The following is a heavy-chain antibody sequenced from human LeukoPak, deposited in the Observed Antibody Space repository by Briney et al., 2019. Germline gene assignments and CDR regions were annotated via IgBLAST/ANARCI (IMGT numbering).Heavy chain of an antibody. CDR3: ARARRPKWERDGYTSKESAFDI. D-gene: IGHD5-24*01. Sequence: GGSLRLSCAASGFTFSSYEMNWVRQAPGKGLEWVSYISTSGSTKYYADSVKGRFTISRDNAKNSLYLQMNSLRAEDTAVYYCARARRPKWERDGYTSKESAFDIWGQGTMVTVS. J-gene: IGHJ3*02. CDR2: ISTSGSTK. V-gene: IGHV3-48*03. CDR1: GFTFSSYE.